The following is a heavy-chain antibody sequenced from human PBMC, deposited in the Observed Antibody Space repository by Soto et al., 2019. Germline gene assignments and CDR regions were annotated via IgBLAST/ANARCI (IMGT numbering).Heavy chain of an antibody. CDR1: GYTFTNYG. J-gene: IGHJ6*02. CDR2: INAGNGDT. D-gene: IGHD2-2*01. Sequence: QVQLVQSGAEVKKPGASVKVSCKASGYTFTNYGIHWVRQAPGQRREWMGWINAGNGDTTYSQTFQGRFTMTRDTSASRAYLAMSSLRSEDTAVYECARVQLYCSSTSCCPYGMDVWGQGTTVTVSS. CDR3: ARVQLYCSSTSCCPYGMDV. V-gene: IGHV1-3*01.